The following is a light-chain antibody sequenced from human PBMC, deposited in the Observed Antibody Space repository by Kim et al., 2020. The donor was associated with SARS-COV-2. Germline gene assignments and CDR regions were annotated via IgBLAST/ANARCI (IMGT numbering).Light chain of an antibody. J-gene: IGKJ1*01. CDR3: QKYNSAPWT. CDR1: RGMLNH. Sequence: AALRGRATQGSRPNRGMLNHLARFHPKTKKVPKPLIYHAATLRSGCPPRFRGMGSGTDFTLTISSLEPEAVATYYCQKYNSAPWTFGQGSKVDIK. V-gene: IGKV1-27*01. CDR2: HAA.